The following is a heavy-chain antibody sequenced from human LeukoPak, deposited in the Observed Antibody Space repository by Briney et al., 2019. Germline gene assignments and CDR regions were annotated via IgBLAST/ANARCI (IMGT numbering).Heavy chain of an antibody. CDR2: ITSGGSTM. Sequence: PGGSQRLSCVASGFIFSSYEVNWVRQAAGNGLEWVSYITSGGSTMYYADSVEGRSTISRDNTKNSLYLQMNSLRAEETGVYYCAGGWSIGYWGQGALVTVSS. J-gene: IGHJ4*02. CDR3: AGGWSIGY. CDR1: GFIFSSYE. V-gene: IGHV3-48*03. D-gene: IGHD6-13*01.